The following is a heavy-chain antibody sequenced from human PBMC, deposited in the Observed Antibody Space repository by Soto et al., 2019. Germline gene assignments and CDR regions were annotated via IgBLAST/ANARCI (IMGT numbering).Heavy chain of an antibody. CDR3: ARGGPYGDY. D-gene: IGHD4-17*01. J-gene: IGHJ4*02. CDR2: IWYDGSNK. Sequence: QVQLVESGGGVVQPGRSLRLSCAASGFTVSSYGMHWVRQAPGKGLEWVAVIWYDGSNKYYADSVKGRFTISRDNSKNPRYLQMNSLRPEDTAVYYCARGGPYGDYWGQGTLVTVSS. V-gene: IGHV3-33*01. CDR1: GFTVSSYG.